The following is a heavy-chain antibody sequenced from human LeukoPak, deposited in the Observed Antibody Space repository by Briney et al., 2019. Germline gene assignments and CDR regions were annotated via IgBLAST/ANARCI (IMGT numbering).Heavy chain of an antibody. V-gene: IGHV3-48*03. Sequence: GGSLRLSCAASGFTFSSYEMNWVRQAPGKGLEWVSYISSSGRTTYYADSVRGRFTISRDNAKNSLYLQMNSLRVDDTAVYYCSRAEDYWGQGALVTVSS. CDR2: ISSSGRTT. J-gene: IGHJ4*02. CDR3: SRAEDY. D-gene: IGHD6-19*01. CDR1: GFTFSSYE.